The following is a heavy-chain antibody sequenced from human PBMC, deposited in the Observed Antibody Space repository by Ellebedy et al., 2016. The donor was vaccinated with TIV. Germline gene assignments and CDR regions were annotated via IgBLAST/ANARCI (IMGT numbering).Heavy chain of an antibody. CDR3: ARQDRYYYHSSDYYEKLAGFVFAY. Sequence: MPSETLSLTCSVSGGSISSDHWTWIRQSPGKGLEWIGHIYYNGSTSYNPSFKSRVAISVDTSANQFSLRLSSVTAADTALYYCARQDRYYYHSSDYYEKLAGFVFAYWGQGTLVTVSS. D-gene: IGHD3-22*01. CDR2: IYYNGST. V-gene: IGHV4-59*08. CDR1: GGSISSDH. J-gene: IGHJ4*02.